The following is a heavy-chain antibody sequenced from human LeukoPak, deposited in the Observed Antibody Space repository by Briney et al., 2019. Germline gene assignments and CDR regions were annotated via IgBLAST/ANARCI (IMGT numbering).Heavy chain of an antibody. CDR2: IHRDGST. Sequence: SGTLSLTCDVSGNSISSGYWWSWVRQTPGKGLEWIGEIHRDGSTNYNPSLKSRVTIPMDKSKNQFSVMLSPVTAADTAVYYCARNAYYSADYWGQGALVTVSS. J-gene: IGHJ4*02. CDR3: ARNAYYSADY. CDR1: GNSISSGYW. D-gene: IGHD3-10*01. V-gene: IGHV4-4*02.